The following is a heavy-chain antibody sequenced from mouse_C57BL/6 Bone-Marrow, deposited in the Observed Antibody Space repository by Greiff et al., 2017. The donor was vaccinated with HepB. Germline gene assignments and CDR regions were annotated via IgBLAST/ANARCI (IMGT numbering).Heavy chain of an antibody. Sequence: DVKLVESGGDLVKPGGSLKLSCAASGFTFSSYGMSWVRQTPDKRLEWVATISSGGSYTYYPDSVKGRFTISRDNAKNTLYLQMSSLKSEDTAMYYCARGEGTITYFDYWGQGTTLTVSS. J-gene: IGHJ2*01. D-gene: IGHD2-12*01. CDR1: GFTFSSYG. CDR2: ISSGGSYT. CDR3: ARGEGTITYFDY. V-gene: IGHV5-6*02.